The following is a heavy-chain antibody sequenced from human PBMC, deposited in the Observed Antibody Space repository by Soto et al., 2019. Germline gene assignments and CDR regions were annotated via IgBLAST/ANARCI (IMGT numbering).Heavy chain of an antibody. D-gene: IGHD3-16*02. Sequence: TVYGGYLTSFYWSLLRQAPEGILEWIGNIYYSGRTTYNLSLKNRVTISIDTPRNHLTLRLISVTAAETAVYYCARDKGSVDYTWGTYRSRGYFENWGQGVPVTVSS. CDR3: ARDKGSVDYTWGTYRSRGYFEN. J-gene: IGHJ4*02. CDR2: IYYSGRT. CDR1: GGYLTSFY. V-gene: IGHV4-59*08.